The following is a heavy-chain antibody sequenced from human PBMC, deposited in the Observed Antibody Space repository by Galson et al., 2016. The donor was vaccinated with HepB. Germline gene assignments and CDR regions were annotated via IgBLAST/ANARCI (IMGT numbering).Heavy chain of an antibody. Sequence: TLSLTCSASGGSISSAGYYWTWIRHHPGKGLEWIGYIYYTGSTYSNPSLRSRVSISVDTSKNQFYLRLRSVTAADTAVYYCAKIVHSDDFWSSFDHWGQGTLVTVSA. CDR1: GGSISSAGYY. J-gene: IGHJ4*02. D-gene: IGHD3-3*01. CDR3: AKIVHSDDFWSSFDH. V-gene: IGHV4-31*03. CDR2: IYYTGST.